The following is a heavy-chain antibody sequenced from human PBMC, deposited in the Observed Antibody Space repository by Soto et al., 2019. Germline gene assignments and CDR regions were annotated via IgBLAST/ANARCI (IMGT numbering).Heavy chain of an antibody. CDR3: ARTSPDRGGWYYVMDV. CDR2: IFSNDEK. CDR1: GFSLSNARMG. D-gene: IGHD6-19*01. V-gene: IGHV2-26*01. Sequence: SGPTLVNPTETLTLTCTVSGFSLSNARMGVSWIRQPPGKALEWLAHIFSNDEKSYSTSLQSSLTISKDTSKSQVVLTMTNMDPVDTATFYCARTSPDRGGWYYVMDVGGQGTTVTSP. J-gene: IGHJ6*02.